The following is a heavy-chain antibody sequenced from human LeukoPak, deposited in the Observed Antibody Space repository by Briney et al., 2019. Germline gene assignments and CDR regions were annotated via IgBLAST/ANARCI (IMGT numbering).Heavy chain of an antibody. CDR3: AGDLARGYSYGYNAFDI. V-gene: IGHV1-18*01. Sequence: ASVKVSCKASGYTFSSYGIGWVRQAPRQGLEWMGWITAGNGNTNYAQKVQGRVTMTTDTSTSTAYMELRSLRSDDTAVYFCAGDLARGYSYGYNAFDIWGHGTMVTVSS. CDR2: ITAGNGNT. J-gene: IGHJ3*02. D-gene: IGHD5-18*01. CDR1: GYTFSSYG.